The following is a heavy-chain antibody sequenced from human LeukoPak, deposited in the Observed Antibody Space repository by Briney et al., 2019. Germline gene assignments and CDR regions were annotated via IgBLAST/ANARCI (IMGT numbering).Heavy chain of an antibody. J-gene: IGHJ6*02. D-gene: IGHD2-2*02. CDR3: ARDTPVHCSSTSCHTPYYYYGMDV. CDR2: IIPILGIA. CDR1: GGTFSSYA. V-gene: IGHV1-69*04. Sequence: ASVKVSCKATGGTFSSYAISWVRQARGQGLEWMGRIIPILGIANYAQKFQGRVTITADKSTSTAYMELSSLRSEDTAVYYCARDTPVHCSSTSCHTPYYYYGMDVWGQGTTVTVSS.